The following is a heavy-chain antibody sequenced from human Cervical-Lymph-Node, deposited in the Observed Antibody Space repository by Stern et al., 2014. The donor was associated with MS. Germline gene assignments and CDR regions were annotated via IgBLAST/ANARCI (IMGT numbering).Heavy chain of an antibody. Sequence: QVTLRESGPALVKPTQTLTLTCTFSGFSLSTSGMRVSWLRQPPGKALEWLARTDWDDAKFYSTSLKTRLTISKDTSKNQVDLTMTNMDPVDTATYYCARSPPYYEFWNDYYYFDYWGQGTLVAVSS. CDR3: ARSPPYYEFWNDYYYFDY. D-gene: IGHD3-3*01. V-gene: IGHV2-70*04. CDR2: TDWDDAK. CDR1: GFSLSTSGMR. J-gene: IGHJ4*02.